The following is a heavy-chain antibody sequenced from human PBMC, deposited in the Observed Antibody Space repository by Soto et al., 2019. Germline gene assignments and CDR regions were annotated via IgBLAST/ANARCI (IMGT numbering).Heavy chain of an antibody. CDR2: SYYSGST. Sequence: QVQLRESGPGLVKPSQTLSLTCTVSGGSISNDNYYWTWIRQHPGKGLEWIGYSYYSGSTYYNPSLKSRLSISVATSKNQSSLKLSSVTAADTAVYYCVATTVTTISLDYWGQGTLVTVSS. J-gene: IGHJ4*02. D-gene: IGHD4-17*01. CDR1: GGSISNDNYY. V-gene: IGHV4-31*03. CDR3: VATTVTTISLDY.